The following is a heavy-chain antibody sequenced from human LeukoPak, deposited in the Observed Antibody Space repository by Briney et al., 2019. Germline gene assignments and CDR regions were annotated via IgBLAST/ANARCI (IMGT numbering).Heavy chain of an antibody. CDR2: ISYDGSNK. CDR3: ARTGSTGY. V-gene: IGHV3-30-3*01. Sequence: GGSLRLSCVASGFTFSSYAMHWVRQAPGKGLEWVAVISYDGSNKYYADTVKGRFTISRDNSKNTLYLQMKSLRADDSAVYYCARTGSTGYWGQGTLVTVSS. D-gene: IGHD1-1*01. CDR1: GFTFSSYA. J-gene: IGHJ4*02.